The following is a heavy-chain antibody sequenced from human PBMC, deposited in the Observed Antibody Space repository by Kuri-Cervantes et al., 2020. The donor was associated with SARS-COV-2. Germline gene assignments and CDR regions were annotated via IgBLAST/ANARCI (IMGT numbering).Heavy chain of an antibody. J-gene: IGHJ3*02. V-gene: IGHV4-61*09. Sequence: SETLSLTCTVSGGSIRSGSYYGSWTRQPAGKGLGWIGYIYTSGSTNYNPSLKSRVTISVDTSKNQFSLKLSSVTAPDTAVYYCTSRYSKTKRDAFDIWGQGTMVTVSS. CDR3: TSRYSKTKRDAFDI. D-gene: IGHD6-13*01. CDR1: GGSIRSGSYY. CDR2: IYTSGST.